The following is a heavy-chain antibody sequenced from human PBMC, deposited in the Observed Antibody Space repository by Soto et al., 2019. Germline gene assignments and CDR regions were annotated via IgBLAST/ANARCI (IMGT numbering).Heavy chain of an antibody. CDR1: GFTFSSYG. J-gene: IGHJ5*02. CDR3: AKDNCISTSCYRLYNWFDP. CDR2: ISYGGNNK. D-gene: IGHD2-2*01. Sequence: QVQLVESGGGVVQPGRSLRLSCAASGFTFSSYGMHWVRQAPGKGLEWVAVISYGGNNKYYADSVKGRFTISRDNSKNTRYLQMNNLRAEDTVVYYCAKDNCISTSCYRLYNWFDPWGQGTLVTVSS. V-gene: IGHV3-30*18.